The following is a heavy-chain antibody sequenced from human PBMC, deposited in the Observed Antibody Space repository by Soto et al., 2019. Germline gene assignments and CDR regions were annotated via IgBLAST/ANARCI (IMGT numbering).Heavy chain of an antibody. CDR1: GYIFVNYG. V-gene: IGHV1-18*01. Sequence: QVQLVQSGDEVRKPGSSVKVSCKASGYIFVNYGIAWVRQAPGQGLEWMGWISPYSGNTHYGSKVQGILTMTTDTSTSTAYMGLGSMTYDYTAVYYCAMVYNYVTPTPQDVWGQGTTVTVSS. CDR2: ISPYSGNT. D-gene: IGHD3-16*01. J-gene: IGHJ6*02. CDR3: AMVYNYVTPTPQDV.